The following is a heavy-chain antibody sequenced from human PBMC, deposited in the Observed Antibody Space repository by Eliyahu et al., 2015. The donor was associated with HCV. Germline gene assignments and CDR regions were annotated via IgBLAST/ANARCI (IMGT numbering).Heavy chain of an antibody. V-gene: IGHV4-39*01. CDR1: GASXXSSSYH. J-gene: IGHJ6*02. Sequence: QLQLQESGPRLVKSSETLSLTCTVSGASXXSSSYHWAWIRQPPGEGLVWIGTIYYSGSTDYNSSLKSRVTISVDTSKNQLSLTVTPVTAADTGVYHCARRNDVLSGYALDVWGQGTTVTVSS. CDR3: ARRNDVLSGYALDV. CDR2: IYYSGST. D-gene: IGHD3-3*01.